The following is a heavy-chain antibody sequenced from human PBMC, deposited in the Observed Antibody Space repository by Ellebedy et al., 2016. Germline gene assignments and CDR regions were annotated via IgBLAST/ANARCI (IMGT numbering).Heavy chain of an antibody. Sequence: GGSLRLXXAASGFMFSRYAMHWVRQAPGKGLEWVAVISDDGSNKYYTDSVKGRFTISRDNSKNTLYLQMNSLRGEDTAVYYCARDPLLLVGATLVWYFDLWGRGTLVTVSS. CDR2: ISDDGSNK. CDR1: GFMFSRYA. D-gene: IGHD1-26*01. CDR3: ARDPLLLVGATLVWYFDL. J-gene: IGHJ2*01. V-gene: IGHV3-30-3*01.